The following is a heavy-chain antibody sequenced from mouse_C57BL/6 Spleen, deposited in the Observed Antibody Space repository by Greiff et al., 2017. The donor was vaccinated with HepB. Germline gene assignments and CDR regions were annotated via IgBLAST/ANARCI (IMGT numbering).Heavy chain of an antibody. CDR3: ARRAGSSYGYFDV. V-gene: IGHV1-52*01. J-gene: IGHJ1*03. CDR2: IDPSDSET. D-gene: IGHD1-1*01. Sequence: LQQPGAELVRPGSSVKLSCKASGYTFTSYWMHWVKQRPIQGLEWIGNIDPSDSETHYNQKFKDKATLTVDKSSSTAYMQLSSLTSEDSAVYYCARRAGSSYGYFDVWGTGTTVTVSS. CDR1: GYTFTSYW.